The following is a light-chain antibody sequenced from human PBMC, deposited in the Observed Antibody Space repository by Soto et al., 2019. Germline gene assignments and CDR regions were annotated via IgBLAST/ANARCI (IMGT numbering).Light chain of an antibody. CDR3: QPYNSDSRT. J-gene: IGKJ5*01. CDR1: QGISSY. V-gene: IGKV1-8*01. Sequence: AIRMTQSPSSLSASTGDRVTITGRASQGISSYLAWYQQTKGKAPKLLIYAASTLQSGVPSRFRGSGSGTDFTLPISRLQPDDFATYYCQPYNSDSRTFGQGTRLEI. CDR2: AAS.